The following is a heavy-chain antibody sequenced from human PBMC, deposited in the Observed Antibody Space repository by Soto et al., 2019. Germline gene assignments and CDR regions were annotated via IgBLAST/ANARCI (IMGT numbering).Heavy chain of an antibody. CDR1: GGPISSGGYY. CDR3: ARDAIGHPTGWFDP. Sequence: QVQLQESGPGLVKPSQTLSLTCTVSGGPISSGGYYWSWIRQHPGKGLEWIGYIYYSGSTYYNPSLKSRVTISVDTSKNQFSLKLSSVTAADTAVYYCARDAIGHPTGWFDPWGQGTLVTVSS. D-gene: IGHD1-1*01. CDR2: IYYSGST. V-gene: IGHV4-31*03. J-gene: IGHJ5*02.